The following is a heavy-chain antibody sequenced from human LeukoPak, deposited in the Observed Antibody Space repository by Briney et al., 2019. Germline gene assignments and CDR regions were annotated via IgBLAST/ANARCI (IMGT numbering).Heavy chain of an antibody. Sequence: SETLSLTCAVSGYSISSGYYWGWIRQPPGKGLEWIGSIYHSGSTYYNPSLKSRVTISVDTSKNQFSLKLSSVTAADTAVYYCARGIHAFDIWGQGTMVTVSS. V-gene: IGHV4-38-2*01. CDR1: GYSISSGYY. CDR3: ARGIHAFDI. D-gene: IGHD5-18*01. J-gene: IGHJ3*02. CDR2: IYHSGST.